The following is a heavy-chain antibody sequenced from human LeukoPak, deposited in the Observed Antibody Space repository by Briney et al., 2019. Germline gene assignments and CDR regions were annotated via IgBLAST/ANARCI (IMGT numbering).Heavy chain of an antibody. CDR2: IYPGDSDA. V-gene: IGHV5-51*01. CDR3: ARRRDLYSGSYYPFDY. CDR1: GYSFNSYW. D-gene: IGHD1-26*01. Sequence: GESLKISCMGSGYSFNSYWIGWVRQMPGKGLKWMGIIYPGDSDARYSPSFQGQVTISADKSISTAYLQWSSLKASDTAMYYCARRRDLYSGSYYPFDYWGQGTLVTVSS. J-gene: IGHJ4*02.